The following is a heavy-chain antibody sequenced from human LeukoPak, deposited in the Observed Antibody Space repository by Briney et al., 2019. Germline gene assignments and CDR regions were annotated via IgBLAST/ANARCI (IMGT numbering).Heavy chain of an antibody. CDR3: ARVYGSGSCLDY. D-gene: IGHD3-10*01. CDR1: GFTLSSYA. CDR2: ISSNGGST. Sequence: GGSLRLSCAASGFTLSSYAMHWVRQAPGKGLEYVSAISSNGGSTYYANSVKGRFTISRDNSKNTLYLQMGSLRAEDMAVYYCARVYGSGSCLDYWGQGTLVTVSS. V-gene: IGHV3-64*01. J-gene: IGHJ4*02.